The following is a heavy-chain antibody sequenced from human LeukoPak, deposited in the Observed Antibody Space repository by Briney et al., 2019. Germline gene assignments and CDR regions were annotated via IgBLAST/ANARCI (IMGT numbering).Heavy chain of an antibody. D-gene: IGHD3-10*01. V-gene: IGHV4-30-2*01. J-gene: IGHJ4*02. CDR2: IYHSGST. CDR1: GGSISSGGYS. Sequence: SETLFLTCAVSGGSISSGGYSWSWIRQPPGKGLEWIGYIYHSGSTYYNPSLKSRVTISVDRPKNQFSLKLSSVTAADTAVYYCARGYYGSGSYSTPLFDYWGQGTLVTVSS. CDR3: ARGYYGSGSYSTPLFDY.